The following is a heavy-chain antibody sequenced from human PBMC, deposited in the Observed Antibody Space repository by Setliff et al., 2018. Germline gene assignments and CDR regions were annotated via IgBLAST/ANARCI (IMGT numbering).Heavy chain of an antibody. V-gene: IGHV4-34*01. CDR3: ARVSLKTYYDFWSGYYDRYFDY. Sequence: PSETLSLTCAVYGGSFSGYYWSWIRQPPGKGLEWIGEINHSGSTNYNPSLKSRVTISVDTSKNQFSLKLSSVTAADTAVYYCARVSLKTYYDFWSGYYDRYFDYWGRGTLGTVSS. D-gene: IGHD3-3*01. CDR1: GGSFSGYY. CDR2: INHSGST. J-gene: IGHJ4*02.